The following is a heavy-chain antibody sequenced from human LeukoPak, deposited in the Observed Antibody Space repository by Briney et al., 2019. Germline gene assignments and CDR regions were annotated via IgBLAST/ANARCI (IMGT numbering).Heavy chain of an antibody. CDR2: IKEDESTK. Sequence: GGSLRLSCAASGFIFTDHWMSWVRQAPGKGLEWVANIKEDESTKFYADSVRGRFTISRDNAKNSLYLQMNNLRVEDTAVYYCARAVDVADYWGRGTLVTVSS. CDR1: GFIFTDHW. V-gene: IGHV3-7*01. CDR3: ARAVDVADY. J-gene: IGHJ4*02. D-gene: IGHD3-16*01.